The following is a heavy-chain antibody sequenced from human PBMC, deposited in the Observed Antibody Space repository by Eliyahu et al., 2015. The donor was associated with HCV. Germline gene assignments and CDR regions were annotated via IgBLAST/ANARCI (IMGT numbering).Heavy chain of an antibody. CDR2: IYYSGST. D-gene: IGHD4-17*01. J-gene: IGHJ4*02. CDR3: ARLVPHSPAVTDY. V-gene: IGHV4-39*01. Sequence: QLQLQESGPGLVKPSETLSLTCTVXGGSISSSSYYWGWIRQPPGKGLEWIGSIYYSGSTYYNPSLKSRVTISVDTSKNQFSLKLSSVTAADTAVYYCARLVPHSPAVTDYWGQGTLVTVSS. CDR1: GGSISSSSYY.